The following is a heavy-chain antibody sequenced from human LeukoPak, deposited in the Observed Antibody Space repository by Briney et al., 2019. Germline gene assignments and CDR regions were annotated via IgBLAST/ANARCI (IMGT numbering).Heavy chain of an antibody. V-gene: IGHV3-21*01. CDR2: ISSSSSYI. Sequence: GGSLRLSCSASGFTFSSYSMNWVRQAPGKGLEWVSSISSSSSYIYYADSVKGRFTISRDNAKNSLYLQMNSLRAEDTAVYYCARDSSGGSRGGYWGQGTLVTVSS. CDR1: GFTFSSYS. CDR3: ARDSSGGSRGGY. D-gene: IGHD2-15*01. J-gene: IGHJ4*02.